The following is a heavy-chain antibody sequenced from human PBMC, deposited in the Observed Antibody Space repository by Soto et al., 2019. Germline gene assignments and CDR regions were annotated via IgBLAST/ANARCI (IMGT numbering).Heavy chain of an antibody. CDR3: AKRAQYSSSFRHFDN. J-gene: IGHJ4*02. D-gene: IGHD6-6*01. CDR2: IGGSGNT. V-gene: IGHV3-23*01. CDR1: GFTFSTYA. Sequence: PGGSLRLSCAASGFTFSTYAMSWVRQAPGKGLEWVSTIGGSGNTYFADSAKGRFTISRDNSKNTLYLHMNSLRAEDTAVYYCAKRAQYSSSFRHFDNWGQGTLVTVSS.